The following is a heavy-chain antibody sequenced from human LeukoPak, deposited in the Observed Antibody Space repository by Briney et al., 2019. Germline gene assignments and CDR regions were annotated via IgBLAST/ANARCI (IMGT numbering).Heavy chain of an antibody. D-gene: IGHD6-13*01. Sequence: VESLTISCRGSGYTFTSNWIGWVRQMPGKGLEWMGIVYPGDSDTIYSPPFQGQVTISANKSISTAYLQWSSLKASDSAMYYCARLSSAGGFSLAYYYMDVWGKGTTVTVSS. J-gene: IGHJ6*03. CDR3: ARLSSAGGFSLAYYYMDV. CDR1: GYTFTSNW. V-gene: IGHV5-51*01. CDR2: VYPGDSDT.